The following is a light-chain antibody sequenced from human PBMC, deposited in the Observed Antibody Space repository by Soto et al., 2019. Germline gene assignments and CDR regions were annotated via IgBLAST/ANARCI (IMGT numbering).Light chain of an antibody. CDR1: QIVDGNY. Sequence: EIVLTQSPGTLSLSPGERATLSCRASQIVDGNYLAWYQQKPGQAPRIIIFGASGRATGIPDRFSGSGSGTDFTLTISRLEPEDFAVYSCQHYGSLSWTFGQGTKVDIK. V-gene: IGKV3-20*01. CDR2: GAS. J-gene: IGKJ1*01. CDR3: QHYGSLSWT.